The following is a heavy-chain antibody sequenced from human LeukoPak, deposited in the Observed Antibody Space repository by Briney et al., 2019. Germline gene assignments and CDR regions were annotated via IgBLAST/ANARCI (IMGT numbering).Heavy chain of an antibody. CDR2: INHSGST. J-gene: IGHJ5*02. Sequence: SETRSLTCAVYGGSFSGYYWSWIRQPPGKGLEWIGEINHSGSTNYNPSLKSRVTISVDTSKNQFSLKLSSVTAADTAVYYCARQDNYYDSSGYSFDPWGQGTLVTVSS. CDR3: ARQDNYYDSSGYSFDP. CDR1: GGSFSGYY. V-gene: IGHV4-34*01. D-gene: IGHD3-22*01.